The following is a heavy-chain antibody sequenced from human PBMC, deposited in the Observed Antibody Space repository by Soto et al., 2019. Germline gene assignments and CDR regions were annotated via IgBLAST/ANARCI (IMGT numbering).Heavy chain of an antibody. CDR3: ARGLRYFDWLPTQAYYYYYGMDV. V-gene: IGHV1-69*06. CDR2: IIPIFGTA. D-gene: IGHD3-9*01. Sequence: AGKVSCKASGCTFSSYAISWVRQAPGQVLEWMGGIIPIFGTANYAQKFQGRVTITADKSTSTAYMELSSLRSEDTAVYYCARGLRYFDWLPTQAYYYYYGMDVWGQGTTVTVSS. J-gene: IGHJ6*02. CDR1: GCTFSSYA.